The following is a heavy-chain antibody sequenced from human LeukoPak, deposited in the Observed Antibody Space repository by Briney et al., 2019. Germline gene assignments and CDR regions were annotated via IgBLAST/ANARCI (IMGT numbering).Heavy chain of an antibody. Sequence: PGGSLRLSCAASGFIFSDYYMSWVRQAPGEGLEWISYISTRGNTLYYPDSVRGRFTISRDNAKNSLYLQMNSLRAEDTAVYYCARYTYGLYYFDYWGQQGTLVTASS. CDR1: GFIFSDYY. V-gene: IGHV3-11*01. CDR3: ARYTYGLYYFDY. J-gene: IGHJ4*02. D-gene: IGHD5-18*01. CDR2: ISTRGNTL.